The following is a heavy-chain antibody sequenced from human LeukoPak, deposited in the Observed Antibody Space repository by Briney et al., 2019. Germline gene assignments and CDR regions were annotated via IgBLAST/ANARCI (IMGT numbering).Heavy chain of an antibody. D-gene: IGHD3-10*01. CDR1: GYTFTNYA. V-gene: IGHV1-2*02. CDR3: ARSFHFERSDSPRY. CDR2: INPKSGGT. Sequence: GASVEVSCKASGYTFTNYAMHWVRQAPGQGLEWMGWINPKSGGTNYLKKFQGRITLTRDTSINTAYMELSSLRSDDTAVYYCARSFHFERSDSPRYWGQGTLVTVSS. J-gene: IGHJ4*02.